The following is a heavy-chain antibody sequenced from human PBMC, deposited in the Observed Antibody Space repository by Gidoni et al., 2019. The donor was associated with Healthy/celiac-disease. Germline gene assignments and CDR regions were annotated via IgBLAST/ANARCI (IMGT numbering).Heavy chain of an antibody. V-gene: IGHV3-33*01. J-gene: IGHJ6*02. Sequence: QVQLVESGGGVVQPGRSLRLSCAASGFTFSSYGMPRFRQAPGKGLGWVGVIWYDGSNKYYADSVKGRVTISRDNSKNTLYLQMNSLRAEDTAVYYCARDPSPSDFWSGYYAPNYYYYGMDVWGQGTTVTVSS. CDR1: GFTFSSYG. D-gene: IGHD3-3*01. CDR3: ARDPSPSDFWSGYYAPNYYYYGMDV. CDR2: IWYDGSNK.